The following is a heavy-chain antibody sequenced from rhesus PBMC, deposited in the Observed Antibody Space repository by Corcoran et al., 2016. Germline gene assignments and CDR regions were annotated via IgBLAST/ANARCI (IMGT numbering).Heavy chain of an antibody. D-gene: IGHD4-29*01. Sequence: QVQLQESGPGLVKPSETLSLTCAVSGYAISSGYGWGWIRQPPGKGLGGIVQIYGVSGTTYYTPTLRRPGTVSKDTSKNQFSRKLSSVTAADTAVYYCAREGSWGTVALRGFDYWGQGVLVTVSS. J-gene: IGHJ4*01. CDR1: GYAISSGYG. CDR2: IYGVSGTT. CDR3: AREGSWGTVALRGFDY. V-gene: IGHV4-127*01.